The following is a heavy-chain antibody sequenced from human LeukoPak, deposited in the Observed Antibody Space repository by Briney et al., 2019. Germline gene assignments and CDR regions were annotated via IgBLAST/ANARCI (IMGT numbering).Heavy chain of an antibody. CDR3: AKVTGHVLLWFGEFCFDP. D-gene: IGHD3-10*01. CDR1: GFTFSSYG. J-gene: IGHJ5*02. CDR2: ISGSGGST. Sequence: PGGSLRLSCAASGFTFSSYGMSWVRQAPGKGLEWVSAISGSGGSTYYADSVKGRFTISRDNSKNTLYLQMNSLRAEDTAVYYCAKVTGHVLLWFGEFCFDPWGQGTLVTVSS. V-gene: IGHV3-23*01.